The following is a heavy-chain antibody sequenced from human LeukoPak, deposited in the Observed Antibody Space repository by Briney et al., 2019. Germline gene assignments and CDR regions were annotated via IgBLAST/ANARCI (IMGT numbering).Heavy chain of an antibody. D-gene: IGHD1-26*01. CDR1: GFTFDDYA. CDR2: ISWNSGSI. J-gene: IGHJ4*02. Sequence: GGSLRLSCAASGFTFDDYAMHWVRQAPGKGLEWVSGISWNSGSIGYADSVKGRFTISRDNSKNTLYLQMNSLRAEDTAVYYCAKRPLYDSGSGYFDYWGQGTLVTVSS. V-gene: IGHV3-9*01. CDR3: AKRPLYDSGSGYFDY.